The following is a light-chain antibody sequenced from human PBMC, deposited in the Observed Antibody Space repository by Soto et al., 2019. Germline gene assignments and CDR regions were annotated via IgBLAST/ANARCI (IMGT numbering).Light chain of an antibody. CDR1: QGSSSW. CDR3: QQTTSFPLT. Sequence: DIQMTQSPSFVSASVGDRVTITCRASQGSSSWLAWYQHRPGRAPKLLIHAASNLESGVPSRFSGSGSGTDFTLTISSLQPEDFATYYCQQTTSFPLTFGRGTKVEIK. CDR2: AAS. V-gene: IGKV1-12*01. J-gene: IGKJ4*01.